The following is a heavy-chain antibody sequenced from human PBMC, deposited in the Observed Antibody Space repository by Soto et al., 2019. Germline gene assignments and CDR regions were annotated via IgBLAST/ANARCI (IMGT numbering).Heavy chain of an antibody. CDR1: GFTFSDYY. V-gene: IGHV3-11*01. Sequence: QVQLVESGGGLVKPGGSLRLSCAASGFTFSDYYMAWIRQAPGRGLEWISYISGSTTGIYYADSVKGRFTISRDNAKTSLYLRMSSLRAEDTAVYYCARVGAVGIYYFDYWGQGTLVTVSS. CDR3: ARVGAVGIYYFDY. CDR2: ISGSTTGI. J-gene: IGHJ4*02. D-gene: IGHD6-13*01.